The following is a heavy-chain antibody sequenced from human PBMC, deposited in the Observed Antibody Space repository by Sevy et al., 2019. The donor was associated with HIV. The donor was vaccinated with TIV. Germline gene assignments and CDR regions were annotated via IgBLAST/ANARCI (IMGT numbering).Heavy chain of an antibody. J-gene: IGHJ4*02. D-gene: IGHD2-8*01. V-gene: IGHV4-61*09. CDR1: GGSISSGSHY. Sequence: SETLSLTCTVSGGSISSGSHYWSWIRQPAGKGLEWIGDIYTTGSTNYNPSLKSRVTISVDTSKHQFSLKLSSVTAADTAVYYCARKNGLYYFDYWGQGTLVTVSS. CDR3: ARKNGLYYFDY. CDR2: IYTTGST.